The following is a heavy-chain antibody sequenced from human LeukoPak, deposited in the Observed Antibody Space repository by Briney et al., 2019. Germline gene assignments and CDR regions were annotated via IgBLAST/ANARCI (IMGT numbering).Heavy chain of an antibody. V-gene: IGHV1-2*02. CDR1: GYTFTGYY. CDR3: ASPHSLYYYDSSGSFDY. Sequence: GASVKVSCKASGYTFTGYYMHWVRQAPGQGLEWMGWINPNSGGTNYAQKFQGRVTMTRDTSISTAYMELSRLRSDDTAVYYCASPHSLYYYDSSGSFDYWGQGTLVTVSS. D-gene: IGHD3-22*01. CDR2: INPNSGGT. J-gene: IGHJ4*02.